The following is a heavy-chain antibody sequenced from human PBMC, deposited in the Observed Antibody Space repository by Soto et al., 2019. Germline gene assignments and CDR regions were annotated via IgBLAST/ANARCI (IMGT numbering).Heavy chain of an antibody. J-gene: IGHJ6*02. D-gene: IGHD2-8*01. CDR2: INPNSGGT. CDR3: ARDVTRTQSCTNGVCYYHYYDMDV. CDR1: GYTFTDYY. Sequence: GASVKVSCKASGYTFTDYYVHCVRQAPGQGLEWMGWINPNSGGTKTAQKFQGRVTVTRDTSISTAYMDLRRLRADDTAVYYCARDVTRTQSCTNGVCYYHYYDMDVWGQGPMVTVSS. V-gene: IGHV1-2*02.